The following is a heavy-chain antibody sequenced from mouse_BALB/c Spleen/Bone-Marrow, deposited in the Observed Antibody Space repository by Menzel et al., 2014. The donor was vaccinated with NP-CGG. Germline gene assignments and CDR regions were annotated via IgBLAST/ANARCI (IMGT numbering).Heavy chain of an antibody. V-gene: IGHV1-67*01. D-gene: IGHD2-2*01. CDR3: ARSGYGYDWFAY. J-gene: IGHJ3*01. CDR2: ISTYSGNT. CDR1: GYTFTDYA. Sequence: QVQLQQSGPELVRPGVSVKISCKGSGYTFTDYAMHWVKQNHAKSLEWIGVISTYSGNTNYNQKFKGKATMTVDKSSSTAYMELARLTSEDSAIYYCARSGYGYDWFAYWGQGTLVTVSA.